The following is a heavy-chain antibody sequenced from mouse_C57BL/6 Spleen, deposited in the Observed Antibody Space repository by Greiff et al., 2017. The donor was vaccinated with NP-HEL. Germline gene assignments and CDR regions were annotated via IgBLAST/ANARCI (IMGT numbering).Heavy chain of an antibody. CDR3: TRNYGSSYWYFDV. V-gene: IGHV1-15*01. Sequence: QVQLQQSGAELVRPGASVTLSCKASGYTFTDYEMHWVKQTPVHGLEWIGAIDPETGGTAYNQKFKGKAILTADKSSSTAYMELRSLTSEDSAVYYCTRNYGSSYWYFDVWGTGTTVTASS. CDR2: IDPETGGT. D-gene: IGHD1-1*01. CDR1: GYTFTDYE. J-gene: IGHJ1*03.